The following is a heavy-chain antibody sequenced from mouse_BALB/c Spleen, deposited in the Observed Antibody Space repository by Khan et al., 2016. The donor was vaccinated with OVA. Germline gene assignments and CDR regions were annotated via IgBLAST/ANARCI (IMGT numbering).Heavy chain of an antibody. Sequence: QVQLKQSGPELKKPGETVKISCKASGYTFTNYGMNWVKQAPGKALKWMGWISTYTGEPTYADDFKGRFAFSLETSASTAYLQINNIKNEDTATYFCTRPPHFSYVLVYWGQGTSVTVSS. CDR2: ISTYTGEP. CDR1: GYTFTNYG. V-gene: IGHV9-3-1*01. J-gene: IGHJ4*01. CDR3: TRPPHFSYVLVY.